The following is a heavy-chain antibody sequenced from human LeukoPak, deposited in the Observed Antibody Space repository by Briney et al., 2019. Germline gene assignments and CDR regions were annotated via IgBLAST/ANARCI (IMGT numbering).Heavy chain of an antibody. V-gene: IGHV4-39*07. J-gene: IGHJ4*02. CDR3: AGSSPITIFGVVIRHFDY. CDR1: GGSISSSTYY. Sequence: SETLSLTCTVSGGSISSSTYYWGWIRQPPGKGLEWIGSVYYNGSTYYNPSLKSRVTISVDTSKNHTSKNQFSLTLSSVTAADTAVFYCAGSSPITIFGVVIRHFDYWGQGILVTVSS. D-gene: IGHD3-3*01. CDR2: VYYNGST.